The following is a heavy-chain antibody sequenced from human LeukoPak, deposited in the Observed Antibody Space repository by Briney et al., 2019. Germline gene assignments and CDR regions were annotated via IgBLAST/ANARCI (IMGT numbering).Heavy chain of an antibody. CDR2: INPNSGGT. V-gene: IGHV1-2*06. D-gene: IGHD3-16*01. Sequence: ASVKVSCKASGYTFTNYGISWVRQAPGQGLEWMGRINPNSGGTNYAQKFQGRVTMTRDTSISTAYMELSRLRSDDTAVYYCARGDGGGGYYFDYWGQGTLVTVSS. CDR3: ARGDGGGGYYFDY. CDR1: GYTFTNYG. J-gene: IGHJ4*02.